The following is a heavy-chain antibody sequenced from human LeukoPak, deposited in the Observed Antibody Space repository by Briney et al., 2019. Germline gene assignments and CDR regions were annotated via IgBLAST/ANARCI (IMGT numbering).Heavy chain of an antibody. Sequence: GGSLRLSCAASGFTFSSYSMNWVRQAPGKGLEWVANIKQDGSEKYYVDSVKGRFTISRDNAKNSLYLQMNSLRAEDTAVYYCARASYYYDSSGSDHWGQGTLVTVSS. V-gene: IGHV3-7*01. J-gene: IGHJ4*02. CDR1: GFTFSSYS. CDR2: IKQDGSEK. D-gene: IGHD3-22*01. CDR3: ARASYYYDSSGSDH.